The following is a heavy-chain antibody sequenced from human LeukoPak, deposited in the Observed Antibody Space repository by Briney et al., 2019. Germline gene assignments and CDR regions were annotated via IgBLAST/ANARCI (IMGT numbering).Heavy chain of an antibody. V-gene: IGHV5-51*01. CDR3: ARQDGSALYYFDY. D-gene: IGHD3-10*01. CDR1: GYTFTPYW. J-gene: IGHJ4*02. Sequence: GESLKISCKGSGYTFTPYWIAWVRQMPGKGLEWMGVIYPRDSSTKYSPSFQGRVSISADKYANTAYLQWSSLMASDTAMYYCARQDGSALYYFDYWGQGTLVTVSS. CDR2: IYPRDSST.